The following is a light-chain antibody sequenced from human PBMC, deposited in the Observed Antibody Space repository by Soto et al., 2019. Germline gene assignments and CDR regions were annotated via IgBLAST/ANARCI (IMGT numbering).Light chain of an antibody. J-gene: IGKJ1*01. V-gene: IGKV4-1*01. CDR1: QSLFYRSYNKDY. CDR2: WAS. Sequence: DMIMHQSPDSLAVSLGERATINCKSSQSLFYRSYNKDYLAWYQQKPGQPPRLLIYWASTRESGVSDRFSGSGSGTDFTLTVTAMQAEDVAVYYCQQYFNTPWTFGQGTKVEI. CDR3: QQYFNTPWT.